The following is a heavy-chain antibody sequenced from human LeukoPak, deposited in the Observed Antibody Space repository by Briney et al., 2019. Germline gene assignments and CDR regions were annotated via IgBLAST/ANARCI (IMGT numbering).Heavy chain of an antibody. J-gene: IGHJ3*02. CDR3: ATPGGEGQDAFDI. D-gene: IGHD3-10*01. CDR2: IYYSGST. V-gene: IGHV4-39*07. Sequence: SETLSLTCTVSGGSISSSSYYWGWIRQPPGKGLEWIGSIYYSGSTYYNPSLKSRVTISVDTSKNQFSLKLSSVTAADTAVYYCATPGGEGQDAFDIWGQGTMVTVSS. CDR1: GGSISSSSYY.